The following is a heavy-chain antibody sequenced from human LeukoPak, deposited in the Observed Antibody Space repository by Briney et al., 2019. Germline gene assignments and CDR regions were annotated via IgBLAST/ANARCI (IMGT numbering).Heavy chain of an antibody. CDR1: GFTFSSYA. J-gene: IGHJ6*02. Sequence: GGSLRLSCAASGFTFSSYAMSWVRQAPGKGLEWVSAISGSGGSTYYADSVKGRFTISRDNSKNTLYLQMNSLRAEDTAVYYCARARWTLRIAARPSYYGMDVWGQGTTVTVSS. V-gene: IGHV3-23*01. CDR3: ARARWTLRIAARPSYYGMDV. D-gene: IGHD6-6*01. CDR2: ISGSGGST.